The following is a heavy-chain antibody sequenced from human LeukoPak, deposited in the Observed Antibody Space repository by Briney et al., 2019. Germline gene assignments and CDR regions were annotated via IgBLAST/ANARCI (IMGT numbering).Heavy chain of an antibody. CDR3: ARGDGGYYYGMDV. CDR2: MNPNSGNT. V-gene: IGHV1-8*03. J-gene: IGHJ6*02. Sequence: ASVKVSCKASGGTFSSYAISWVRQATGQGLEWMGWMNPNSGNTGYAQKFQGRVTITADKFTSTAYMELSSLRSEDTAVYYCARGDGGYYYGMDVWGQGTTVTVSS. CDR1: GGTFSSYA. D-gene: IGHD3-16*01.